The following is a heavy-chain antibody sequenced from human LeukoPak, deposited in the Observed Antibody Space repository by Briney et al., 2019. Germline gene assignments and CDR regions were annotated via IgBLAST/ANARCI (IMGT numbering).Heavy chain of an antibody. CDR2: ISVRSNYR. J-gene: IGHJ4*02. CDR3: VRLRRNNDRSGYYYYYDY. D-gene: IGHD3-22*01. V-gene: IGHV3-21*01. CDR1: GYTFSDFG. Sequence: GGSLRLSCAASGYTFSDFGVNWVRQAPGKGLEWVSSISVRSNYRYYADSVRGRFTISRDDARDSLFLQMNSLRAEDTAVYFCVRLRRNNDRSGYYYYYDYWGQGPLVTVSS.